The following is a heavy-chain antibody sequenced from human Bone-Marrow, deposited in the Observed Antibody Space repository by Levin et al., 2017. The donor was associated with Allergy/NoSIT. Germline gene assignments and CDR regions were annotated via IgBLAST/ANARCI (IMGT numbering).Heavy chain of an antibody. CDR1: GFTFSSYA. CDR2: ISGSSAST. J-gene: IGHJ6*02. V-gene: IGHV3-23*01. Sequence: GESLKISCAASGFTFSSYAMTWVRQAPGKGLEWVSAISGSSASTYYADSVKGRFTISRDNSKNTMYLQMNSLRAEDTALYYCAKNRGYSSRAMDVWGQGTTVTVSS. D-gene: IGHD6-13*01. CDR3: AKNRGYSSRAMDV.